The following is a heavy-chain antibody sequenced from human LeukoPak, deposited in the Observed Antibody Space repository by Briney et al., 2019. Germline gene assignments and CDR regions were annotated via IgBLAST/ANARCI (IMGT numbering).Heavy chain of an antibody. CDR2: MNPNSGNT. D-gene: IGHD1-26*01. Sequence: ASVTVSCKASGYTFTSYDINWVRQAPGQGLEWMGWMNPNSGNTGYAQKFQGRVTMTRNTSISTAYMELSSLRSEDTAVYYCARSGSGKNSEAFDIWGQGTMVTVSS. V-gene: IGHV1-8*01. J-gene: IGHJ3*02. CDR1: GYTFTSYD. CDR3: ARSGSGKNSEAFDI.